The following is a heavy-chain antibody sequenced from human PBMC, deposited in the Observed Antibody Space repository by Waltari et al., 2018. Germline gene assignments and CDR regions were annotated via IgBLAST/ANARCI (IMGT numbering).Heavy chain of an antibody. J-gene: IGHJ3*02. Sequence: QVQLVESGGGVVQPGRSLRLSCAASGFTFSSYGMQWVRQAPGKGLEWVAVIWYDGSNKYYADSVKGRFTISRDNSKNTLYLQMNSLRAEDTAVYYCARSNPLLVFDIWGQGTMVTVSS. CDR1: GFTFSSYG. CDR2: IWYDGSNK. D-gene: IGHD6-6*01. CDR3: ARSNPLLVFDI. V-gene: IGHV3-33*01.